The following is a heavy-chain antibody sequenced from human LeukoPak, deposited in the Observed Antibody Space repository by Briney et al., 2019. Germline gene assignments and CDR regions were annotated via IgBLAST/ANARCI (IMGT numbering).Heavy chain of an antibody. V-gene: IGHV4-4*07. CDR3: ARDRGQQWLWWFDP. D-gene: IGHD6-19*01. CDR1: GGSISSYY. Sequence: PSETLSLTCTVSGGSISSYYWSWIRQPAGKGLEWIGRIYTSGSTNYNPSLKSRVTMSVDTSKNQFSLKLSSVTAADTVVYYCARDRGQQWLWWFDPWGQGTLVTVSS. J-gene: IGHJ5*02. CDR2: IYTSGST.